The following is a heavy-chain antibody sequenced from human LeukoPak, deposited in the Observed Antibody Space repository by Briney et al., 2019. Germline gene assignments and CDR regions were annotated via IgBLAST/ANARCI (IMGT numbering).Heavy chain of an antibody. CDR1: GFTFTGFF. V-gene: IGHV3-7*01. J-gene: IGHJ5*02. Sequence: GGSLRLSCAASGFTFTGFFMSWLRQAPGKGLEWVANINRDGTETYYVGSVKGRFTISIDNAKNSVYLQMNSLRTEDTAIYYCARSRWPEDLWGRGTLVTVSS. CDR2: INRDGTET. D-gene: IGHD4-23*01. CDR3: ARSRWPEDL.